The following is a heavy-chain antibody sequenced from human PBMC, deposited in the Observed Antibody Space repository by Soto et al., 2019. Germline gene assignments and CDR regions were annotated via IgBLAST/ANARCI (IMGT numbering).Heavy chain of an antibody. J-gene: IGHJ3*02. D-gene: IGHD3-22*01. V-gene: IGHV1-69*01. CDR1: GGTFSSYA. Sequence: QVQLVQSGAEVKKPGSSVKVSCKASGGTFSSYAISWVRQAPGQGLEWMGGIIPIFGTANYAQKFQGRVTITADESTCTAYMELSSLRSEDTAVYYCARSRVTYYYDRSAFDIWGQGTMVTVSS. CDR2: IIPIFGTA. CDR3: ARSRVTYYYDRSAFDI.